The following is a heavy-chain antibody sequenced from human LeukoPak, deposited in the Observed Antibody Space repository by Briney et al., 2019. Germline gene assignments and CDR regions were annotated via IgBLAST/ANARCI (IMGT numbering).Heavy chain of an antibody. Sequence: GGSLRLSCAASGFTFSSFWMSWVRQAPGKGLEWVANIKQDGSEKYYVDTVKGRFTISRDNAKNSLYLQMNSLRAEDTAVYYCARDYPLDWLYDNWGQGTLVTVSS. CDR1: GFTFSSFW. CDR3: ARDYPLDWLYDN. D-gene: IGHD3-9*01. CDR2: IKQDGSEK. J-gene: IGHJ4*02. V-gene: IGHV3-7*01.